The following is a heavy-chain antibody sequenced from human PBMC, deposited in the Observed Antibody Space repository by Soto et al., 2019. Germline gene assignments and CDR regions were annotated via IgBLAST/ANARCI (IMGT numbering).Heavy chain of an antibody. CDR1: GGTFSSYA. CDR2: IIPISDTT. CDR3: ARSQGSSTSLEIYYYYYYGMDV. V-gene: IGHV1-69*01. Sequence: QVQLVQSGAEVKKPGSSVKVSCKASGGTFSSYAISWVRQAPGQGLEWMGGIIPISDTTNYAQKFQGRVTIPEDESTSTAYMELSSLRSEDTAVYYCARSQGSSTSLEIYYYYYYGMDVWGQGTTVTVSS. J-gene: IGHJ6*02. D-gene: IGHD2-2*01.